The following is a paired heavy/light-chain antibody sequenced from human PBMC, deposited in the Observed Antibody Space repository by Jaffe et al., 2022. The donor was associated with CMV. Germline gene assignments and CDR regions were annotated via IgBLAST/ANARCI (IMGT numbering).Heavy chain of an antibody. CDR3: ARDGPTLSIGDCSSTSCPPVGYYYGMDV. CDR1: GYTFTGYH. CDR2: INPNSGGT. Sequence: QVQLVQSGAEVKKPGASVKVSCKASGYTFTGYHMHWVRQAPGQGLEWMGWINPNSGGTNYAQKFQGRVTMTRDTSISTAHMELSRLTSDDTAVYYCARDGPTLSIGDCSSTSCPPVGYYYGMDVWGQGTTVTVSS. V-gene: IGHV1-2*02. J-gene: IGHJ6*02. D-gene: IGHD2-2*01.
Light chain of an antibody. Sequence: DVVMTQSPLSLPVTLGQPASISCRSSQSLVHSDGNTYLNWFQQRPGQSPRRLIYKVSNRDSGVPDRFSGSGSGTDFTLKIIRVEAEDVGVYYCMQGTHWYTFGQGTKLEIK. CDR1: QSLVHSDGNTY. CDR2: KVS. J-gene: IGKJ2*01. V-gene: IGKV2-30*02. CDR3: MQGTHWYT.